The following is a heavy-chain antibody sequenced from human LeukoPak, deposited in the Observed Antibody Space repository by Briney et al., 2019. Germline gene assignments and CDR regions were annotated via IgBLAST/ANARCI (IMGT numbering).Heavy chain of an antibody. CDR3: ARQGIAVAGSPSDAFDI. V-gene: IGHV1-18*01. D-gene: IGHD6-19*01. CDR2: ISAYNGNT. Sequence: EASVKVSCKASGYTFTSYGISWVRQAPGQGLEWMGWISAYNGNTNYAQKLQGRVTMTTDTSTSTAYMELRSLRSDDTAVYYCARQGIAVAGSPSDAFDIWGQGTMVTVSS. J-gene: IGHJ3*02. CDR1: GYTFTSYG.